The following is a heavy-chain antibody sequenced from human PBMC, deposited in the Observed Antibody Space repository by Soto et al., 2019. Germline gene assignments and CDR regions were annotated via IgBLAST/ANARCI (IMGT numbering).Heavy chain of an antibody. V-gene: IGHV3-23*01. D-gene: IGHD4-17*01. CDR2: ISIRGDYR. CDR1: GFTFSSSG. Sequence: EGQLLQSGGGLVQPGASLRLSCAASGFTFSSSGMSWVRQAPGKGLEGVSSISIRGDYRYYADSVKGRFTISRDNSKNTLYLQMSSLTAEDTALYYCANHGGFDFWGQGTMVAVSS. CDR3: ANHGGFDF. J-gene: IGHJ3*01.